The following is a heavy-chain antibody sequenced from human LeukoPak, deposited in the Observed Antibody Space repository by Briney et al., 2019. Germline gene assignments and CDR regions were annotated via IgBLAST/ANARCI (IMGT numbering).Heavy chain of an antibody. CDR2: IYHSGNT. J-gene: IGHJ4*02. CDR3: ASLPGGWPAPYFDY. CDR1: GGSISSSNW. Sequence: PSGTLSLTCAVSGGSISSSNWWSWVRQPPGKGLEWIGEIYHSGNTNYSPSLKSRVTMSVDKSKNQFSLKLSSVTAADTAVYYCASLPGGWPAPYFDYWGQGTLVTVSS. V-gene: IGHV4-4*02. D-gene: IGHD4-23*01.